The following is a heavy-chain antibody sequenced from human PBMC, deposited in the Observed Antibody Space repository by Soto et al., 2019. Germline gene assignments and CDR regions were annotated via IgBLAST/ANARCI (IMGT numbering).Heavy chain of an antibody. Sequence: EVQLVESGGGLVQPGGSLRLSCAASGFTFSSYWMSWVRQAPGKGLEWVANIKQDGSEKYYVDSVKGRFTLSRDNAKNSLYLQMNSLRAEDTAVYYCAREGLGYCSGGSCYSDYYYYGMDVWGQGTTVTVSS. J-gene: IGHJ6*02. CDR1: GFTFSSYW. CDR3: AREGLGYCSGGSCYSDYYYYGMDV. CDR2: IKQDGSEK. V-gene: IGHV3-7*05. D-gene: IGHD2-15*01.